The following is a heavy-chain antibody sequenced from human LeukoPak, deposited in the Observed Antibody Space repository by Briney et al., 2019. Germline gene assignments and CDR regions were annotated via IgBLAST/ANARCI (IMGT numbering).Heavy chain of an antibody. D-gene: IGHD6-13*01. V-gene: IGHV4-39*07. J-gene: IGHJ4*02. CDR3: ARGGPAAADY. CDR1: GGSISSYY. Sequence: PSETLSLTCTVSGGSISSYYWSWIRQPPGKGLEWIGSIYYSGSTYYNPSLKSRVTISVDRSKNQFSLKLSSVTAADTAVYYCARGGPAAADYWGQGTLVTVSS. CDR2: IYYSGST.